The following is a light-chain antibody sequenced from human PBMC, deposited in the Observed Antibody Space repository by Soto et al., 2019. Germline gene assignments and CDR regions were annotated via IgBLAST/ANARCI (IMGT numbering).Light chain of an antibody. Sequence: QSVLTQPPSASGTPGQRVTISCSGSSSNIGSNTVNWYQQLPGTAPKLLIYSNNQRPSGVPDRFSGSKSGTSAFLAISGLQSEDEADYYCAAWDDSLNGLYVFGTGTKVTV. CDR3: AAWDDSLNGLYV. J-gene: IGLJ1*01. CDR2: SNN. V-gene: IGLV1-44*01. CDR1: SSNIGSNT.